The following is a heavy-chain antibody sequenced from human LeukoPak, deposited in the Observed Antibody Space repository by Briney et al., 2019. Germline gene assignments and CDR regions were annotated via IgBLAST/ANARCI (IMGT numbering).Heavy chain of an antibody. D-gene: IGHD3-9*01. CDR2: ISSDGRDT. Sequence: GGSLRLSCVASGLNFDDSAMHWVRQAPGKGLEWVAAISSDGRDTFYTDSVKGRFTVSRDNSKNTLCLQMNSLTAEDTAVYYCARDWLFDYWGQGTLVTVSS. CDR1: GLNFDDSA. CDR3: ARDWLFDY. V-gene: IGHV3-30*04. J-gene: IGHJ4*02.